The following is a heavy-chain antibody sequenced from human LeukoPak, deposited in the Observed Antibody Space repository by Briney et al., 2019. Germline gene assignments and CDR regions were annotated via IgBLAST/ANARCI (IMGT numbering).Heavy chain of an antibody. V-gene: IGHV3-66*01. Sequence: GGSLRLSCAASGFTVSDYYMSWIRQAPGKGLEWVSVIYSGGSTYYADSVKGRFTISRDNSKNTLYLQMNSLRAEDTAVYYCTRTSYYDFWSGYYTPDYYYGMDVWGQGTTVTVSS. CDR3: TRTSYYDFWSGYYTPDYYYGMDV. D-gene: IGHD3-3*01. CDR2: IYSGGST. CDR1: GFTVSDYY. J-gene: IGHJ6*02.